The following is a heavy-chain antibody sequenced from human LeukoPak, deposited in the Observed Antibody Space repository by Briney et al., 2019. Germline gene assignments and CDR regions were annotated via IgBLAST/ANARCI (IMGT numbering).Heavy chain of an antibody. CDR3: ARGGYSYGYGY. CDR1: GGSFSGYY. Sequence: SETLSLTCAVYGGSFSGYYWSWIRQPPGKGLEWIGEINHSGSTNYNPSLKSRVTISVDTSKNQFSLKLSSVTAADTAVYYCARGGYSYGYGYWGQGTLVTVSS. D-gene: IGHD5-18*01. CDR2: INHSGST. V-gene: IGHV4-34*01. J-gene: IGHJ4*02.